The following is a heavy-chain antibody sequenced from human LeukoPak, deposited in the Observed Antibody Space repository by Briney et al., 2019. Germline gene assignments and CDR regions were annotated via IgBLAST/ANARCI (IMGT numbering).Heavy chain of an antibody. J-gene: IGHJ3*02. CDR2: IYYSGST. CDR1: GGSISSYC. CDR3: ARLKYYYDSSGYYMRGAFGT. Sequence: SETLSLTCTVSGGSISSYCWSWIRQPPGKGLEWIGYIYYSGSTNYNPSLKSRVTISVDTSKNQFSLKLSSVTAADTAVYYCARLKYYYDSSGYYMRGAFGTWGQGTMVTVSS. D-gene: IGHD3-22*01. V-gene: IGHV4-59*01.